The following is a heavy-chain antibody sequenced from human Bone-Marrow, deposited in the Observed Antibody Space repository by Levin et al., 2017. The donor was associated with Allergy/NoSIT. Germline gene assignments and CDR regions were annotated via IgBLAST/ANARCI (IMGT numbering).Heavy chain of an antibody. CDR2: IIPYLDVP. Sequence: ASVKVSCKASGGGFRNYAVSWVRQAPGQGLEWMGRIIPYLDVPNYPQKFQDRVTITADMSTSTAYMEVVSLRSDDTAVYYCAKSKPIGTEWLLGHFDLWGQGTLVSVSS. J-gene: IGHJ5*02. V-gene: IGHV1-69*04. CDR1: GGGFRNYA. D-gene: IGHD3-3*01. CDR3: AKSKPIGTEWLLGHFDL.